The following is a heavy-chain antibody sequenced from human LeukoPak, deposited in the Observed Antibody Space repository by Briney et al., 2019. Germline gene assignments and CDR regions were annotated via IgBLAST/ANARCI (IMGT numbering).Heavy chain of an antibody. J-gene: IGHJ4*02. D-gene: IGHD2-2*01. Sequence: PGRSLRLSCAASGFTFSSYGMHWVRQAPGKGLEWVAVISYDGSNKYYADSVKGRFTISRDNSKNTLYLQMNSLRAEDTAVYYCAKGPDRYCSSTSCYGAYWGQGTLVTVSS. V-gene: IGHV3-30*18. CDR1: GFTFSSYG. CDR3: AKGPDRYCSSTSCYGAY. CDR2: ISYDGSNK.